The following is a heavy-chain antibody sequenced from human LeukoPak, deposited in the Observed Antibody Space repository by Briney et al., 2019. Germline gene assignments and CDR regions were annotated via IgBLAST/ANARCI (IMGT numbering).Heavy chain of an antibody. J-gene: IGHJ4*02. D-gene: IGHD3-16*01. V-gene: IGHV1-2*02. Sequence: GASVKVSCKASGYTFTGYYMHWVRQAPGQGLEWMGWINPNSGGTNYAQKFQGRVTMTRDTSISTAYMELSRLRSDDAAVYYCARALSDTYYDYVDYWGQGTLVTVSS. CDR3: ARALSDTYYDYVDY. CDR1: GYTFTGYY. CDR2: INPNSGGT.